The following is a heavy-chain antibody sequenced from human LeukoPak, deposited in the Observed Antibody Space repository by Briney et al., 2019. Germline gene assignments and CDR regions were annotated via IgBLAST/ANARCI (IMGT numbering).Heavy chain of an antibody. CDR3: ARGPHYDFWSGYYTADY. J-gene: IGHJ4*02. D-gene: IGHD3-3*01. CDR2: IKQDGSEK. Sequence: GGSLRLSCAASGFTFSSYWMSWVRQAPGKGLEWVANIKQDGSEKYYVDSVKGRFTISRDNAKNSLYLQVNSLRAEDTAVYYCARGPHYDFWSGYYTADYWGQGTLVTVSS. V-gene: IGHV3-7*01. CDR1: GFTFSSYW.